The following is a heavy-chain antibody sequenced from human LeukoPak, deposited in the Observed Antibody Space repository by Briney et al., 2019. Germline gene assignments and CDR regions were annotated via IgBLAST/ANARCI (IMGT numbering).Heavy chain of an antibody. CDR3: TKARSASSSSCYNY. J-gene: IGHJ4*02. Sequence: GGSLRLSCAASGFTFSNYSMTWVRQAGGKGLEGVSSISGSDTSTYYADSVKGRFTISRDNSKNTFELQMHRLRAEDTAVYYCTKARSASSSSCYNYWGQGTLVTVSS. CDR2: ISGSDTST. V-gene: IGHV3-23*01. D-gene: IGHD2-2*02. CDR1: GFTFSNYS.